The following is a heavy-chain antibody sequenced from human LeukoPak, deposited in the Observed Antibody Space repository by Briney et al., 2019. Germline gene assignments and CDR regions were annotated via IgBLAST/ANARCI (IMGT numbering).Heavy chain of an antibody. D-gene: IGHD2-15*01. J-gene: IGHJ6*03. CDR2: INHSGST. CDR1: GGSFSGYY. CDR3: ARGDGWRQVAKLSLYSYYMDV. V-gene: IGHV4-34*01. Sequence: SETLSLTCAVYGGSFSGYYWSWIRQPPGKGLEWIGEINHSGSTNYNPSLKSRVTISVDTSKNQFSLKLSSVTAADTAVYYCARGDGWRQVAKLSLYSYYMDVWGKGTSVTVSS.